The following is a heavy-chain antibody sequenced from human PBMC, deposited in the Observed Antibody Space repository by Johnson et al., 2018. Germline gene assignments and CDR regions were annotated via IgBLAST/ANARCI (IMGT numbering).Heavy chain of an antibody. J-gene: IGHJ3*02. Sequence: EVQLVESGGGLVQPGRSLRLSCAASGFTFDDYAMHWVRQAPGKGLEWVSGISWNSVNRGYAESVKGRFTISRDNAKNSLYLQMNSLRAEDTALYYCAKDMTTAPNDAFDIWGQGTKVTVSS. CDR1: GFTFDDYA. V-gene: IGHV3-9*01. D-gene: IGHD4-17*01. CDR3: AKDMTTAPNDAFDI. CDR2: ISWNSVNR.